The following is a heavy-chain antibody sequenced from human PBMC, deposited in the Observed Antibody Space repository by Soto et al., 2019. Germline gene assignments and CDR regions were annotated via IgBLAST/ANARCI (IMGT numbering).Heavy chain of an antibody. V-gene: IGHV3-23*01. CDR2: ISGSGGMT. J-gene: IGHJ3*02. CDR1: GFAFGNYP. Sequence: GESLKISCVASGFAFGNYPMAWVRQTPGKGLQCISTISGSGGMTDYEDSVRGRFTVSIDHSKDTVHLQMTSLRADDTAVYYCAKDRTMARGIRAFDIWGQGTTVTVSS. D-gene: IGHD3-10*01. CDR3: AKDRTMARGIRAFDI.